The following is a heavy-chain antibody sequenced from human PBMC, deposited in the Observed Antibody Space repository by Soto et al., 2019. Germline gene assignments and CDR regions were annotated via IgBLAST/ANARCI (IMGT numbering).Heavy chain of an antibody. CDR2: IYYTGST. V-gene: IGHV4-61*01. D-gene: IGHD6-6*01. Sequence: SETLSLTCTVSGGSVNSDNFYWSWIRQPPGRGPEWIGYIYYTGSTNYNPSLKSRVTISIDTSRNQFSLKLSSVSAAETAVYYCAREFSNSPEAFDAWGQGSLVSVSS. CDR1: GGSVNSDNFY. J-gene: IGHJ4*02. CDR3: AREFSNSPEAFDA.